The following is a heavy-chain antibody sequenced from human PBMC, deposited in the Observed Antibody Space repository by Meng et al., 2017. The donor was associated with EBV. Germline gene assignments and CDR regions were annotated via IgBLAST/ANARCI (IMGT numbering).Heavy chain of an antibody. CDR3: AKSRSSTPGIVDD. Sequence: QVQLQGSGPGLVKPSETLSPTCIVSRVSVSSGAYHWSWIRQSPGKGLEWIGYIYDTGITIYNPSLKSRVTISLETSKNQFSLKVHSVTTADTAVYYCAKSRSSTPGIVDDWGQGTLVTVSS. V-gene: IGHV4-61*08. CDR1: RVSVSSGAYH. CDR2: IYDTGIT. J-gene: IGHJ4*02. D-gene: IGHD2/OR15-2a*01.